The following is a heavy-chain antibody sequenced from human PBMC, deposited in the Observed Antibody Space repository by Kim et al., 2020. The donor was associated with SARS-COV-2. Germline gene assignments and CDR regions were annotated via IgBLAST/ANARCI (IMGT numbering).Heavy chain of an antibody. V-gene: IGHV1-69*13. Sequence: SVKVSCKASGGTFTSYAISWVRQAPGQGLEWMGGIIPLSGTANYAQKFQGRVTITADESTSMAYMELSSLRSEDTAVYYCAREGSQYDYYAMDVWGQGTTVTVS. CDR2: IIPLSGTA. CDR1: GGTFTSYA. CDR3: AREGSQYDYYAMDV. J-gene: IGHJ6*02.